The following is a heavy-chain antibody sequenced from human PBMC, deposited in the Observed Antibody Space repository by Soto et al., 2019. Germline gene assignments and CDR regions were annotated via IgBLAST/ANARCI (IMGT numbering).Heavy chain of an antibody. CDR3: ARWYYDSSGYYYVDY. J-gene: IGHJ4*02. V-gene: IGHV1-69*06. CDR2: IIPIFGTA. CDR1: GGTFSSYA. D-gene: IGHD3-22*01. Sequence: QVQLVQSGAEVKKPGSSVKVSCKASGGTFSSYAISWVRQAPGQGLEWMGGIIPIFGTANYAQKCQGRVTITADKSTSTAYMELSSLRSEDTAVYYGARWYYDSSGYYYVDYWGQGTLVTVSS.